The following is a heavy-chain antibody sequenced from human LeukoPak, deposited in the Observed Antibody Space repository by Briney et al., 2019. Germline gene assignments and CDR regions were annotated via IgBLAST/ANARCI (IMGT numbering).Heavy chain of an antibody. J-gene: IGHJ6*03. CDR1: GGTFSTYA. D-gene: IGHD6-13*01. V-gene: IGHV1-69*06. Sequence: ASVKVSCKTSGGTFSTYAITWVRQTPGQGLEWMGGIIPMFGTASYAQKFQDRVTITADKSTSTAYMELSSLRSEDTAVYYCARVVGLTGYSSTWYSGYYYYMDVWGKGTTVTVSS. CDR2: IIPMFGTA. CDR3: ARVVGLTGYSSTWYSGYYYYMDV.